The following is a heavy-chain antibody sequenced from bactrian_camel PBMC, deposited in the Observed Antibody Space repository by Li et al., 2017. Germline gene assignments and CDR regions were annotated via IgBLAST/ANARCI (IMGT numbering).Heavy chain of an antibody. CDR1: GYTNSRLC. J-gene: IGHJ4*01. CDR2: FSTGTGIT. D-gene: IGHD6*01. CDR3: AAKPGGCTVRPDVFRY. V-gene: IGHV3S31*01. Sequence: VQLVESGGGSVQAGGSLRLSCVASGYTNSRLCMGWFRQAPGKERVRVALFSTGTGITVIADAVRGRFTFSRDNATSTQYLDMNNLKPEDTALYYCAAKPGGCTVRPDVFRYWGQGTQVTVSP.